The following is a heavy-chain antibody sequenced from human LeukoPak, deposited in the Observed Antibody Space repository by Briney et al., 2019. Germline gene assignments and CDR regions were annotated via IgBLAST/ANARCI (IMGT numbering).Heavy chain of an antibody. D-gene: IGHD7-27*01. CDR1: GGSISSYY. J-gene: IGHJ4*02. V-gene: IGHV4-59*01. CDR2: IYYSGST. Sequence: SETLSLTCTVSGGSISSYYWSWIRQPPGKGLEWIGYIYYSGSTNYNPSLKSRVTISVDTSKNQFSLKLSSVTAADTAVYFCARAGDFGTFDYWGQGTLVTFSS. CDR3: ARAGDFGTFDY.